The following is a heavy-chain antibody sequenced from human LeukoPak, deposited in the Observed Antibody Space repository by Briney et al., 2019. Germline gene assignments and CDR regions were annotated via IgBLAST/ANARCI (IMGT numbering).Heavy chain of an antibody. J-gene: IGHJ6*02. Sequence: SETLSLTCAVYGGSFSGYYWSWIRQPPGKGLEWIGEINHSGSTNYNPSLKSRVTISVDTSKNQFSLKLSSVTAADMAAYYCARDTAMVTDYYYYGMDVWGQGTTVTVSS. V-gene: IGHV4-34*01. CDR1: GGSFSGYY. D-gene: IGHD5-18*01. CDR2: INHSGST. CDR3: ARDTAMVTDYYYYGMDV.